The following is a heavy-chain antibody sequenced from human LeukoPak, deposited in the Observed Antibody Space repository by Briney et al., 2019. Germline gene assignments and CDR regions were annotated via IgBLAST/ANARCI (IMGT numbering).Heavy chain of an antibody. J-gene: IGHJ6*03. D-gene: IGHD6-13*01. V-gene: IGHV1-2*02. CDR2: INPNSGGT. CDR3: ARDRGLDIAAAGKFRHYYYYMDV. CDR1: GYSFNSQG. Sequence: GASVKVSCKASGYSFNSQGMNWVRQAPGQGLEWMGWINPNSGGTNYAQKFQGRVTMTRDTSISTAYMELSRLRSDDTAVYYCARDRGLDIAAAGKFRHYYYYMDVWGKGATVTVSS.